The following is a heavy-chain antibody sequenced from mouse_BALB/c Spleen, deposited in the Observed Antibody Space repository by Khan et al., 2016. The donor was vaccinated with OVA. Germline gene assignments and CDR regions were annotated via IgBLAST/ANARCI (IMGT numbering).Heavy chain of an antibody. CDR1: GYSITSDYA. V-gene: IGHV3-2*02. CDR2: ISYSGRT. D-gene: IGHD1-1*01. Sequence: VQLQESGPGLVKPSQSLSLTCTVTGYSITSDYAWNWIRQFPGNKLEWMGYISYSGRTSYNPSLKSRISITRDTSKNQFFLQLNSVTTEDTATYXCARSVTITTVVATDFDYWGQGTTLTVSS. J-gene: IGHJ2*01. CDR3: ARSVTITTVVATDFDY.